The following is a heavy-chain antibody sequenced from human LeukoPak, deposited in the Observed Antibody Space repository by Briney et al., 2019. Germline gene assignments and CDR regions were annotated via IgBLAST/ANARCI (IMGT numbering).Heavy chain of an antibody. Sequence: GGSLRLSCAASGFTFSSYGMHWVRQAPGKGLEWVAVIWYDGSNKYYADSVKGRFTISRDNSKNTLYLQMNSLRAEDTAVYYCARAGYYDSSDYILPQAWGQGTLVTVSS. CDR2: IWYDGSNK. V-gene: IGHV3-33*01. CDR3: ARAGYYDSSDYILPQA. J-gene: IGHJ5*02. D-gene: IGHD3-22*01. CDR1: GFTFSSYG.